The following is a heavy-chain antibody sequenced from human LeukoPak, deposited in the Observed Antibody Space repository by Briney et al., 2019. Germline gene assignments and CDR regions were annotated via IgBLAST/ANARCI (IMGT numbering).Heavy chain of an antibody. J-gene: IGHJ4*02. CDR2: ISSAISTI. D-gene: IGHD3-10*01. Sequence: PGGSLRLSCAASGFTFSSYGMHWVRQAPGKGLEWVAYISSAISTIYYADSVKGRFTISRDNAKNSLFLQMSSLRDEDTAMYYCARDKRPGFDNWGQGTLVTVSS. V-gene: IGHV3-48*02. CDR3: ARDKRPGFDN. CDR1: GFTFSSYG.